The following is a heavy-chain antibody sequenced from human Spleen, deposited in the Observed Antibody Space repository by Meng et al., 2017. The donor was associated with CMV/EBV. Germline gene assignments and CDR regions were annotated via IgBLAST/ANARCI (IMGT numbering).Heavy chain of an antibody. D-gene: IGHD4-23*01. CDR1: GFTFSSYS. Sequence: GGSLRLSCAASGFTFSSYSMNWVRQAPGKGLEWVSSISSGSSYIYYADSVKGRFTISRDNANNSLYLQMNSLRAEDTAGYYCARGDYGGNSGPDYYSYGMDVWGQGTTVTVSS. CDR3: ARGDYGGNSGPDYYSYGMDV. CDR2: ISSGSSYI. J-gene: IGHJ6*02. V-gene: IGHV3-21*01.